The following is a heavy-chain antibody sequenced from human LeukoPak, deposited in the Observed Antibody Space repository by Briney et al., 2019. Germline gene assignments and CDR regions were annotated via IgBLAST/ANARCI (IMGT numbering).Heavy chain of an antibody. Sequence: GRSLRLSCAASGFTFDDYAMHWVRQAPGKGLEWVSGISWNSGSIGYADSVKGRFTISRDNAKNSLYLQMNSLRAEDTALYYCAKDGVHSSGWYEVGHWGQGTLVTVSS. CDR3: AKDGVHSSGWYEVGH. CDR1: GFTFDDYA. J-gene: IGHJ4*02. D-gene: IGHD6-19*01. CDR2: ISWNSGSI. V-gene: IGHV3-9*01.